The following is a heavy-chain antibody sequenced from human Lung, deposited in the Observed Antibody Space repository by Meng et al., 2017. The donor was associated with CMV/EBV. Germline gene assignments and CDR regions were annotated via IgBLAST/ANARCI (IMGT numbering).Heavy chain of an antibody. Sequence: ASVXVSXXASGYTFTGYYMHWVRQAPGQGLEWMGWINPNGGGTNYAQKFQGRVTMTRDTSISTAYMELSRLRSDDTAVYYCARGRGVRSLETYWGQGTLVTVSS. CDR1: GYTFTGYY. CDR3: ARGRGVRSLETY. J-gene: IGHJ4*02. V-gene: IGHV1-2*02. D-gene: IGHD3-3*01. CDR2: INPNGGGT.